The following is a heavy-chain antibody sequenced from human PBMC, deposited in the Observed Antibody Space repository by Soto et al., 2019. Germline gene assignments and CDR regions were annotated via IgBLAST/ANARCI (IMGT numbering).Heavy chain of an antibody. V-gene: IGHV3-74*01. Sequence: EVQLVESGGGLVQPGGSLRLSCAASGFTSSIYWMHWVRQAPGKGPVWVSRIDNAGSSARYADSVKGRFTISRDNAKNTVYLQMNSLRAEDTAVYYFTRVGGSVTGMDVWGQGTTVTVSS. CDR3: TRVGGSVTGMDV. CDR1: GFTSSIYW. J-gene: IGHJ6*02. CDR2: IDNAGSSA. D-gene: IGHD1-26*01.